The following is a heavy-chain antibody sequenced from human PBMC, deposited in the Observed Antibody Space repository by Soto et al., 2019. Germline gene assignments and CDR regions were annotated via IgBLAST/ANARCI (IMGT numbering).Heavy chain of an antibody. CDR3: ARDCTGYDKFDS. CDR1: GYTFTSYA. CDR2: INAGNGNT. Sequence: ASVKVSCKATGYTFTSYAMHWVRQAPGQRLEWMGWINAGNGNTKYSQKFQGRVTITRDTSASTAYMELSSLRSEDTAVYYFARDCTGYDKFDSFALGTFVTVSA. D-gene: IGHD5-12*01. V-gene: IGHV1-3*01. J-gene: IGHJ5*01.